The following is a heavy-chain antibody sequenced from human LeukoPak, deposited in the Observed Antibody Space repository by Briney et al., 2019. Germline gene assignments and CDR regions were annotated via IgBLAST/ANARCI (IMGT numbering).Heavy chain of an antibody. CDR1: GFTFSTYA. J-gene: IGHJ4*02. CDR2: ISGNGGTT. Sequence: PGGSLRLSCAASGFTFSTYAMSWVRQAPGKGLEWVSSISGNGGTTEYADSVKGRFTISRDNSKNTLHLQMNSLRAEDTAVYYCAKHTRGWYSQFDYWGQGTLVTVSS. CDR3: AKHTRGWYSQFDY. D-gene: IGHD1-1*01. V-gene: IGHV3-23*01.